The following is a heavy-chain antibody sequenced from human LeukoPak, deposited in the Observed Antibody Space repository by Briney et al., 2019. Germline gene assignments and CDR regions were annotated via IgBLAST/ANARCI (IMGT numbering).Heavy chain of an antibody. Sequence: SETLSLTCAAYGGSFSGYYWSWIRQPPGKGLEWIGEINHSGSTNYNPSLKSRVTISVDTSKNQFSLKLSSVTAADTAVYYCARRSSVEMASPFDYWGQGTLVTVSS. CDR2: INHSGST. V-gene: IGHV4-34*01. CDR1: GGSFSGYY. D-gene: IGHD5-24*01. J-gene: IGHJ4*02. CDR3: ARRSSVEMASPFDY.